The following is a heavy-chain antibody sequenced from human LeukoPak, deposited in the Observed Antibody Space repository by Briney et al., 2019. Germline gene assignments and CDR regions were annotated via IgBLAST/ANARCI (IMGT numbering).Heavy chain of an antibody. CDR3: ARAPRELLLNWFDP. Sequence: SETLSLTCTVSGGSISSGDYYWSWIRQPPGKGLEWIGYIYYSESTYYNPSLKSRVTISVDTSKNQFSLKLSSVTAADTAVYYCARAPRELLLNWFDPWGQGTLVTVSS. D-gene: IGHD2-15*01. J-gene: IGHJ5*02. V-gene: IGHV4-30-4*01. CDR1: GGSISSGDYY. CDR2: IYYSEST.